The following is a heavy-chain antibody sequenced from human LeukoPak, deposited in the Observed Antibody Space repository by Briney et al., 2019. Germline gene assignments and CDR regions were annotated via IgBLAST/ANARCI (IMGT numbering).Heavy chain of an antibody. CDR3: ARLSGSFLDY. CDR1: GFTFSSYA. Sequence: GGSLRLSCAASGFTFSSYAMSWVRQAPGKGLEWVAVIWYDGSKKYYADSVKGRFTISRDNSKNTLYLQMNSLRAEDTAVYYCARLSGSFLDYWGQGTLVTVSS. J-gene: IGHJ4*02. D-gene: IGHD1-26*01. V-gene: IGHV3-33*08. CDR2: IWYDGSKK.